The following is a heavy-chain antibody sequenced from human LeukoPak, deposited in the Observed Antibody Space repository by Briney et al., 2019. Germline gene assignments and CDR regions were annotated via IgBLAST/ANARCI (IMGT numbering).Heavy chain of an antibody. CDR2: IFYGGRT. V-gene: IGHV4-59*12. D-gene: IGHD3-9*01. Sequence: PSETLSLTCTVSGGSITSYHYSWIRQPPGKGLEWIGYIFYGGRTYYNPSLKSRVTISVDTSKNQFSLKLSSVTAADTAVYYCARSPPHYDILTGYHYYNWFDPWGQGTLVTVS. CDR1: GGSITSYH. CDR3: ARSPPHYDILTGYHYYNWFDP. J-gene: IGHJ5*02.